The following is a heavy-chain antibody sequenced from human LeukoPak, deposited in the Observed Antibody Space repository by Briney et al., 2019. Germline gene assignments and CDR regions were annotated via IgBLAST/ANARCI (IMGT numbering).Heavy chain of an antibody. V-gene: IGHV4-34*01. Sequence: PSETLSLTCAVYGGSFSGYFWSWIRQPPGKGLEWIGEINHSGSTNYNPSLKSRVTISVDTSKNQFSLKLSSVTAADTAVYYSERGIRYCSSTSCYLLASNWFDPWGQGTLVTVSS. J-gene: IGHJ5*02. D-gene: IGHD2-2*01. CDR1: GGSFSGYF. CDR3: ERGIRYCSSTSCYLLASNWFDP. CDR2: INHSGST.